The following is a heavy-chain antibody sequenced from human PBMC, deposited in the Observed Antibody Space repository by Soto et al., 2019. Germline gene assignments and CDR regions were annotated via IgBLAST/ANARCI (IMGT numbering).Heavy chain of an antibody. D-gene: IGHD3-9*01. V-gene: IGHV1-18*01. Sequence: QVQLVQSGAEVKKPGASVKVSCKASGYTFTSYGISWVRQAPGQGLEWMGWISAYNGNTNYAQKLQGRVTMITDTSTSTAYMELRSLRSDDTAVYYCARDGARYFDWFPPTFDPWGQGTLVTVSS. CDR3: ARDGARYFDWFPPTFDP. CDR1: GYTFTSYG. CDR2: ISAYNGNT. J-gene: IGHJ5*02.